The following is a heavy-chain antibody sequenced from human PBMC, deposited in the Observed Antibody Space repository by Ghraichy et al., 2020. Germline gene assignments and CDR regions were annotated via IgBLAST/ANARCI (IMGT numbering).Heavy chain of an antibody. CDR3: ARGSDGGYGLLFDY. J-gene: IGHJ4*02. CDR1: GGSFSGYY. V-gene: IGHV4-34*01. CDR2: IDHSGGT. D-gene: IGHD5-12*01. Sequence: SQTLSLTCAVYGGSFSGYYWTWIRQPPGEGLEWVGEIDHSGGTNYNPSLKSRVTLSVDASKNQFSLKVMSVTAADTAVYYCARGSDGGYGLLFDYWGQGTLVTVSS.